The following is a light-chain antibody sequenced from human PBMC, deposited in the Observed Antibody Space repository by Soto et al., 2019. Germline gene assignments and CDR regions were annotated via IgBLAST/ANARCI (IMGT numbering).Light chain of an antibody. CDR1: PSVNSN. Sequence: EIVMTQSPATLSVSPGERATLSCRASPSVNSNLAWYQQKPGQAPRLLIYGASIEAAGIPARFSGSGSGTDFTRTISSLQSEEFAVYYCQQYDRWSTFGQGTKVEIK. CDR3: QQYDRWST. CDR2: GAS. J-gene: IGKJ1*01. V-gene: IGKV3-15*01.